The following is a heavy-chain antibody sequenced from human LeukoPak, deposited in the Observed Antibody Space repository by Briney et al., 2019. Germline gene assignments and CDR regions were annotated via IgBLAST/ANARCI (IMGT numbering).Heavy chain of an antibody. Sequence: SETLSLTCAVSGGSISSSNWWSWVRQPPGKGLEWIGEIYHSGSTNYNPSLESRVTISVDKSKNQFSLKLSSVTAADTAVYYCAREGDYDSSGLDYWGQGTLVTVSS. CDR3: AREGDYDSSGLDY. V-gene: IGHV4-4*02. J-gene: IGHJ4*02. D-gene: IGHD3-22*01. CDR2: IYHSGST. CDR1: GGSISSSNW.